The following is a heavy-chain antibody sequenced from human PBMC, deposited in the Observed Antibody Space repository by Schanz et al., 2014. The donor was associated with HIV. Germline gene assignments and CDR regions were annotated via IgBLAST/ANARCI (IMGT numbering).Heavy chain of an antibody. CDR3: AKTSYGWYFDY. CDR2: MRGSDDST. V-gene: IGHV3-23*01. CDR1: GFTFSTYA. D-gene: IGHD6-19*01. J-gene: IGHJ4*02. Sequence: EVKLSESGGGLVQPGGSLRLSCVASGFTFSTYAMSWVRQAPGKGLEWVSGMRGSDDSTFYADSVKGRFTISRDNSKNTLYVQMNSLRAEDTAIYYCAKTSYGWYFDYWGQGTLVTVSS.